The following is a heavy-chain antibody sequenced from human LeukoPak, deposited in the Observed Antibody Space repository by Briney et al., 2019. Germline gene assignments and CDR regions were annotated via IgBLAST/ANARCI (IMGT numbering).Heavy chain of an antibody. J-gene: IGHJ4*02. V-gene: IGHV4-61*02. CDR1: GGSISSGSYY. Sequence: SQTLSLTCTVSGGSISSGSYYWSWIRQPAGKGLEWLGRIYTSGSTNYNPSLKSRVTISVDTSKNQFSLKLSSLSATYTVVNLRARGGHWGQGTLARVSS. CDR3: ARGGH. CDR2: IYTSGST.